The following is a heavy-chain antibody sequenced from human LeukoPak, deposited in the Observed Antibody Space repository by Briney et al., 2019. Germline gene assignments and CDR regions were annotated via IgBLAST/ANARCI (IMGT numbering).Heavy chain of an antibody. CDR1: GGSFSGYH. D-gene: IGHD3-22*01. V-gene: IGHV4-34*01. CDR3: ANYHDTGAFDI. Sequence: ASETLSLTCAVFGGSFSGYHWSWIRQPPGKGLGWIGGVNYGESTNYNPSLKSRVTISVDTSKNQFSLKLTSVTAADTAVYYCANYHDTGAFDIWGQGTMVTVSS. J-gene: IGHJ3*02. CDR2: VNYGEST.